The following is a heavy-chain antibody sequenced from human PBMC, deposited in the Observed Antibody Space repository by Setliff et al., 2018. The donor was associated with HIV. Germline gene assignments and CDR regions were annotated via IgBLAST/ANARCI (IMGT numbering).Heavy chain of an antibody. D-gene: IGHD6-13*01. V-gene: IGHV3-48*01. Sequence: GGSLRLSCAASGFTFSSYSMNWVRQAPGKGLEWVSYISSSGSTIYYADSVKGRFTISRDNSKNTLYLQMNSLRAEETAVYYCARATKTPYSSSWSIPGAFDIWGQGTMVTVS. CDR1: GFTFSSYS. CDR3: ARATKTPYSSSWSIPGAFDI. CDR2: ISSSGSTI. J-gene: IGHJ3*02.